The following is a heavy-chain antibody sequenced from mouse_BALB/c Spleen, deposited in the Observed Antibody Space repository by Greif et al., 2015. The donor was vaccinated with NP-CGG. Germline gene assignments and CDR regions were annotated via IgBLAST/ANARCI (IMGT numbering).Heavy chain of an antibody. CDR2: ISSGSSTI. CDR1: GFTFSSFG. D-gene: IGHD2-4*01. J-gene: IGHJ2*02. Sequence: EVKLVDSGGGLVQPGGSRKLSCAASGFTFSSFGMHWVRQAPEKGLEWVAYISSGSSTIYYADTVKGRFTISRDNPKNTLFLQMTSLRSEDTAMYYCARYDYDYFDYWGQGTSLTVSS. CDR3: ARYDYDYFDY. V-gene: IGHV5-17*02.